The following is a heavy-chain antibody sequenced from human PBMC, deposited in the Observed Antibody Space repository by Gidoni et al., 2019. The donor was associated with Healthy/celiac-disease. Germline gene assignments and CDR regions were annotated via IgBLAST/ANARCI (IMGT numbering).Heavy chain of an antibody. CDR3: AREGRAYCGGDCYRGAFDY. D-gene: IGHD2-21*02. Sequence: QVQLVQSGAEVKKPGVSVKVSCKASGSTFTSYYMHWVRQAPGQGLEWMGIINPSGGSTSYAQKFQGRVTMTRDTSTSTVYMELSSLRSEDTAVYYCAREGRAYCGGDCYRGAFDYWGQGTLVTVSS. CDR1: GSTFTSYY. J-gene: IGHJ4*02. CDR2: INPSGGST. V-gene: IGHV1-46*01.